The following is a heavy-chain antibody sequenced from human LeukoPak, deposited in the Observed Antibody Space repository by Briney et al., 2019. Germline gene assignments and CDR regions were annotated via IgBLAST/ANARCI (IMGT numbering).Heavy chain of an antibody. CDR3: GGTTEGNWFDP. CDR2: ISGSGGST. V-gene: IGHV3-23*01. D-gene: IGHD1-1*01. CDR1: GFSFSSYD. J-gene: IGHJ5*02. Sequence: PGGSLRLSCAVSGFSFSSYDMSWVRQAPGKGLEWVSAISGSGGSTYYADSVKGRFTLSRDNSKNTLYLQMNSLRAEDTAVYYCGGTTEGNWFDPWGQRTLVTVSS.